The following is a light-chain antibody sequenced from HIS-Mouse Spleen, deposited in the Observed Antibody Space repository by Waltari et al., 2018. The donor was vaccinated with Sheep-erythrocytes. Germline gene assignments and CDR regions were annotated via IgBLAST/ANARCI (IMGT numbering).Light chain of an antibody. J-gene: IGLJ2*01. CDR3: CSYAGSSTLV. CDR2: EGS. Sequence: QSALTQPASLSGSPGQSITISCTGTSSDVGSDNLVSWYQQHPGKAPKLMIYEGSKRPSGVSNRFSGSKSGNTASLTISGLQAEDEADYYCCSYAGSSTLVFGGGTKLTVL. CDR1: SSDVGSDNL. V-gene: IGLV2-23*01.